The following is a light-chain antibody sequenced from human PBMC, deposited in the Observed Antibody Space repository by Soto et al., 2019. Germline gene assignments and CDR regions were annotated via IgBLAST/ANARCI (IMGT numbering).Light chain of an antibody. V-gene: IGKV1-5*03. J-gene: IGKJ4*01. CDR2: KAS. CDR1: QSICSW. CDR3: QQYNSYPLT. Sequence: DIQMTQSPSTLSASVGARVTITCRASQSICSWLAWYQQKPGKAPKLLIYKASSLERGVPSRFSGSGSGTEFALTISSLQPDDFAAYYCQQYNSYPLTVGGGTKVEIK.